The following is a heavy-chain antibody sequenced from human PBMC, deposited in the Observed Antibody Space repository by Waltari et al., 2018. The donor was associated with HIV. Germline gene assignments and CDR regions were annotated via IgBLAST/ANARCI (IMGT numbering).Heavy chain of an antibody. CDR2: VNHSGTT. CDR1: GESLSGAY. V-gene: IGHV4-34*02. CDR3: VRHPKRVPPARQSYFDS. Sequence: QVQLQQWGAGLLKPSETLSLSCAVYGESLSGAYWSWVRQAPGKGLQWIGEVNHSGTTNYNPSSQSRVTISVDTSKNQFSLKLTSVTAADTAVYFCVRHPKRVPPARQSYFDSWGQGTLATVSS. D-gene: IGHD3-16*01. J-gene: IGHJ4*02.